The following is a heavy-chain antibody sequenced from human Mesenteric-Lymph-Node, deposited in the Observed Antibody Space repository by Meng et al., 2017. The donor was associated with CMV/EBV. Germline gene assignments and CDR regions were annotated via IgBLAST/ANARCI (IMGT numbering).Heavy chain of an antibody. CDR1: GFTLSDHY. D-gene: IGHD3-16*01. V-gene: IGHV3-72*01. Sequence: GESLKISCAASGFTLSDHYMDWVRQAPGKGLEWVGRTRNKPNSYTTEYAASAKGRFTISRDDSKNSLDLQMNSLKTEDTAVYYCARAGGQGYYGMDVWGQGTTVTVSS. CDR2: TRNKPNSYTT. J-gene: IGHJ6*02. CDR3: ARAGGQGYYGMDV.